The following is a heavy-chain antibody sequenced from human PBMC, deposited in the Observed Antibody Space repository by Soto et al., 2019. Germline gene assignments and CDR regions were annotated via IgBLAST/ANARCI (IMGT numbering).Heavy chain of an antibody. CDR2: VNPNSGDT. V-gene: IGHV1-2*02. D-gene: IGHD5-12*01. Sequence: ASVKVSCKASGYAFSGYYIHWVRQAPGQGLEWMGWVNPNSGDTDYAQKFQGRATMTRDTSITSAYLDLTRLRSDDTATYFCARANSGDDDEFDYWGQGTPVTVSS. J-gene: IGHJ4*02. CDR1: GYAFSGYY. CDR3: ARANSGDDDEFDY.